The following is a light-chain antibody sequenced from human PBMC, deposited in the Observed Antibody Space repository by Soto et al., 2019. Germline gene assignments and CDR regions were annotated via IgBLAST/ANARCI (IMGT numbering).Light chain of an antibody. CDR2: KAS. CDR3: RQYYDWPPIT. Sequence: DIHMTQSPSTLSASVGARVSITCRASQSISSWLAWYQQKPGKAPKLLIYKASTLKSGVPSRCSGSGSGTKVTLTISSLLSHDFFVYYCRQYYDWPPITFGQGTKVDIK. J-gene: IGKJ1*01. V-gene: IGKV1-5*03. CDR1: QSISSW.